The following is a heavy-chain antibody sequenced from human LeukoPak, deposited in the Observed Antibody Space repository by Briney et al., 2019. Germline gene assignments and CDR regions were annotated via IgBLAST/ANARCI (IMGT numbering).Heavy chain of an antibody. CDR3: ARDSSQRVGYYYYYMDV. CDR2: ISTSGSTV. CDR1: GFTFSDYY. Sequence: PGGSLRLSCAASGFTFSDYYMSWIRQAPGKGLEWVSYISTSGSTVYYADSVKGRFTISRDNAKNSLYLQMNSLRAEDTAVYYCARDSSQRVGYYYYYMDVWGKGTTVTASS. V-gene: IGHV3-11*04. J-gene: IGHJ6*03. D-gene: IGHD6-25*01.